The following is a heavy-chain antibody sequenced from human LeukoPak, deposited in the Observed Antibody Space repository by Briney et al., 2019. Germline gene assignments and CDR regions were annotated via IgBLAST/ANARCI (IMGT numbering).Heavy chain of an antibody. V-gene: IGHV1-2*02. CDR1: GYTFTGYY. J-gene: IGHJ5*02. CDR3: ATLYCSSTSCLDP. CDR2: INPNSGGT. Sequence: GASVKVSCKASGYTFTGYYMHWVRQAPGQGLEWMGWINPNSGGTNYAQKFQGRVTMTRDTSISTAYMELSRLRSDDTAVYYCATLYCSSTSCLDPWGQGTLVTASS. D-gene: IGHD2-2*01.